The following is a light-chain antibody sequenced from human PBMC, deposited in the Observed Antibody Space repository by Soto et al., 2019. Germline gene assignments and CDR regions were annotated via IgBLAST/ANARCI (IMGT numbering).Light chain of an antibody. J-gene: IGKJ5*01. Sequence: DIQMTQSPSSLSTFVGDRVTITCRASQAIGNDLGWYQQKPGKAPKRLIYAASNLQSGVPSRFSGSGSGTDFTLTISSLQPEDFATYYCQQGYSTTPITFGQGTRLEI. CDR1: QAIGND. CDR2: AAS. V-gene: IGKV1-39*01. CDR3: QQGYSTTPIT.